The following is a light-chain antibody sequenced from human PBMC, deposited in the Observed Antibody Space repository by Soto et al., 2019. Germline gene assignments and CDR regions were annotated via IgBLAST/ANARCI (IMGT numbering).Light chain of an antibody. CDR3: SSYTSSSTPL. CDR2: DVS. Sequence: QSVLTQPASVSGSPGQSITISCTGTSSDVGGYNYVSWYQQNPGKAPKLMIYDVSNRPSGVSNRFSGSKSGNTASLTISGLQAEDEADYYCSSYTSSSTPLFGGGTKLTVL. CDR1: SSDVGGYNY. J-gene: IGLJ2*01. V-gene: IGLV2-14*01.